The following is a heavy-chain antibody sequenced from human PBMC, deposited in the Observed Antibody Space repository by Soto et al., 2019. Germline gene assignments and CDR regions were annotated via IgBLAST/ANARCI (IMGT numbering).Heavy chain of an antibody. J-gene: IGHJ4*02. V-gene: IGHV4-30-2*01. CDR3: ARGLVLEWLFDY. CDR1: GGSISSGGYS. Sequence: QLQLQESGSGLVKPSQTLSLTCAVSGGSISSGGYSWGWIRQPPGKGLEWIGYIYHSGSTYYNPSLKSRVTISVDRSKNQFSLKLSSVTAADTAVYYCARGLVLEWLFDYWGQGTLVTVSS. CDR2: IYHSGST. D-gene: IGHD3-3*01.